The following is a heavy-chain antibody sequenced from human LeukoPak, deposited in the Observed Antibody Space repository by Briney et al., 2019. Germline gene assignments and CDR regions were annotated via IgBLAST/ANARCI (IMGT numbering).Heavy chain of an antibody. J-gene: IGHJ4*02. CDR3: ARQFSSSSSFDY. Sequence: SETLSLTCTVSGDSISGYYWSWIRQPPGKGLEWIGYIYTSGSTNYNPPLQSRVTISVDTSKSRFSLKLGSVTGADTAVYFCARQFSSSSSFDYWGQGTLVTVSS. CDR1: GDSISGYY. D-gene: IGHD6-6*01. V-gene: IGHV4-4*09. CDR2: IYTSGST.